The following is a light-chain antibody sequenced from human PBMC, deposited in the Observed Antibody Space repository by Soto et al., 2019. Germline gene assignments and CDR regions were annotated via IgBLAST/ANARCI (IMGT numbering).Light chain of an antibody. CDR2: GYK. CDR3: QSFDISLRGFV. CDR1: SSNVGAGYD. Sequence: QSVLTQPPSVSGAPGQRINISCNGTSSNVGAGYDVHWYQHLPGRAPRLLVYGYKNRASGIPDRFSVSRSGTSDSLAITGLQAEDEAEYFCQSFDISLRGFVFGGGTKLTVL. V-gene: IGLV1-40*02. J-gene: IGLJ1*01.